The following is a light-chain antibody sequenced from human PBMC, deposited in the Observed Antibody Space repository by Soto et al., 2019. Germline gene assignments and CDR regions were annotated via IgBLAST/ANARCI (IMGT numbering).Light chain of an antibody. V-gene: IGLV2-8*01. CDR1: SSNVGGYNY. CDR2: DVS. Sequence: SALTQPPSASGSPGQSVTISCTGTSSNVGGYNYVSWYQQHPGKAPKLMIYDVSKRPSGVPDRFSGSKSGNTASLTVSGLQPEDEADYSCSSYAGSNNLRVFGTGTKLTVL. J-gene: IGLJ1*01. CDR3: SSYAGSNNLRV.